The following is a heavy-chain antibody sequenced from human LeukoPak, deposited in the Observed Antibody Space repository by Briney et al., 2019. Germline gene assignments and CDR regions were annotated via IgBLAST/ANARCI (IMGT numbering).Heavy chain of an antibody. CDR1: GGSISSSSYY. J-gene: IGHJ2*01. V-gene: IGHV4-39*01. Sequence: PSETLSLTCTVSGGSISSSSYYWGWIRQPPGEGLEWIGSIYYSGSTYYNPSLKSRVTISVDTSKNQFSLKLSSVTAADTAVYYCARPRGTNGVPNRIWYFDLWGRGTLVTVSS. CDR3: ARPRGTNGVPNRIWYFDL. D-gene: IGHD2-8*01. CDR2: IYYSGST.